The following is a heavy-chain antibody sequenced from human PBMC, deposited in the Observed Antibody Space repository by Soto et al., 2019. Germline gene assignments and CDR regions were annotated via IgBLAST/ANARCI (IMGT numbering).Heavy chain of an antibody. J-gene: IGHJ4*02. CDR3: VRGGGGGQFDS. Sequence: GSLRLSCEVPGFTFSDFYMSWIRQSPGKGLEWLSYISPKSNYKQYAESVKGRHTISRDNAKNSLSLQMNSLRVEDTAVYYCVRGGGGGQFDSWGQGTLVTVSS. CDR1: GFTFSDFY. D-gene: IGHD2-21*01. CDR2: ISPKSNYK. V-gene: IGHV3-11*06.